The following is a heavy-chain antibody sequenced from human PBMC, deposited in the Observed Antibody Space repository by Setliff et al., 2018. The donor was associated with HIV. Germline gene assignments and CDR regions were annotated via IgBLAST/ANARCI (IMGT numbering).Heavy chain of an antibody. J-gene: IGHJ4*02. CDR2: IYTSGST. V-gene: IGHV4-4*09. D-gene: IGHD3-3*01. Sequence: SETLSLTCTVSGDSISTYCWIWIRLPPGKGLEWIGNIYTSGSTNYNPSLKSRVTISVDTSKKKFSLKLTSMTATDTAVYYCASEKKAWSVSDSFYEYWGQGVPVTVSS. CDR1: GDSISTYC. CDR3: ASEKKAWSVSDSFYEY.